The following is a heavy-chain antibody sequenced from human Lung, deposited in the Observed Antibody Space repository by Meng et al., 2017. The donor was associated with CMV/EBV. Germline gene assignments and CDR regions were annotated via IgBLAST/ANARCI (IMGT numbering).Heavy chain of an antibody. D-gene: IGHD3-22*01. CDR1: RGTFRSYS. CDR3: ARSESSGYNGAEYFHD. CDR2: IIPMSGTA. Sequence: SVKVSXKAPRGTFRSYSINWVRQAPGQGLEWMAGIIPMSGTANYAQKFQGRVAITMDESTSTAYMELSSLRSEDTAVYYCARSESSGYNGAEYFHDWGQGXLVTVSS. J-gene: IGHJ1*01. V-gene: IGHV1-69*05.